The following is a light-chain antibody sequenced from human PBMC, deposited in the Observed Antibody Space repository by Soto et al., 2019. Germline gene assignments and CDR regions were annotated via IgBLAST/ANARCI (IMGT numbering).Light chain of an antibody. V-gene: IGKV4-1*01. J-gene: IGKJ4*01. CDR3: QQYYSTPVT. Sequence: DIVMTQSPDSLAVSLGERATINCKSSQSILFSSNNKNYLTWYQQKPGQRPKPLIYWASTRESGVPDRFSGSGSGTDFTLPISSLQAEDVAVYYCQQYYSTPVTFGGGTKVEI. CDR2: WAS. CDR1: QSILFSSNNKNY.